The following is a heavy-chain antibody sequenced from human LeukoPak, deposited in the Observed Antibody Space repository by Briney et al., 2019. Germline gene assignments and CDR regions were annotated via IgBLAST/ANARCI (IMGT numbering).Heavy chain of an antibody. D-gene: IGHD3-10*01. CDR2: FYPGDSDS. CDR1: GYGFTTYW. CDR3: ARSSGYGSGSPLYFDS. V-gene: IGHV5-51*01. J-gene: IGHJ4*02. Sequence: GESLKISCQGSGYGFTTYWIGWVRQMPGKGLEWMGAFYPGDSDSKYSPSFQGQVTISADKSISTTYLQWSSLQASDTAMYYCARSSGYGSGSPLYFDSWGQGTLVTVSS.